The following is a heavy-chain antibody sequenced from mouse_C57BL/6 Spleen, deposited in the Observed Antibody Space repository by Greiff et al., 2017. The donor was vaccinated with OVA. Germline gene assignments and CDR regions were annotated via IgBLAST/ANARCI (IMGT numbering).Heavy chain of an antibody. CDR2: ISSGSSTI. Sequence: EVKLMESGGGLVKPGGSLKLSCAASGFTFSDYGMHWVRQAPEKGLEWVAYISSGSSTIYYADTVKGRFTISRDNAKNTLFLQMTSLRSEDTAMYYCARRGYYDGYHHWYFDVWGTGTTVTVSS. J-gene: IGHJ1*03. V-gene: IGHV5-17*01. CDR1: GFTFSDYG. CDR3: ARRGYYDGYHHWYFDV. D-gene: IGHD2-3*01.